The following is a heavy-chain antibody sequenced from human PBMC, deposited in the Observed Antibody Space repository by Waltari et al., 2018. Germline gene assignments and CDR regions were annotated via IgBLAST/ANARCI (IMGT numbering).Heavy chain of an antibody. CDR3: LTDVEGVATYAYY. Sequence: EVQLLESGGGLVQPGGSLRLSCAASGFTFSTYVMSWVRQGPGKGLEWVSSISGSNGRTYYADSVKGRFTISRDNSKNTLYLQMDSLTAEDTAVYYCLTDVEGVATYAYYWGQGTHVTVSS. CDR2: ISGSNGRT. D-gene: IGHD5-12*01. J-gene: IGHJ4*02. V-gene: IGHV3-23*01. CDR1: GFTFSTYV.